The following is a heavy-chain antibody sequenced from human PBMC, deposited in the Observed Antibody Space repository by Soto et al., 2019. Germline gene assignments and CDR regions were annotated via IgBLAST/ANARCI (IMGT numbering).Heavy chain of an antibody. D-gene: IGHD6-6*01. CDR1: GDSFTSYA. CDR2: INAGNGNT. Sequence: GASVKVSCEACGDSFTSYAMHWVRQAPGQRLEWMGWINAGNGNTKYSQKFQGRVTITRDTSASTAYMELSSLRSEDTAVYYCARDAAVTLYSSSEPSYYYYGMDVWGQGTTVTVSS. CDR3: ARDAAVTLYSSSEPSYYYYGMDV. V-gene: IGHV1-3*01. J-gene: IGHJ6*02.